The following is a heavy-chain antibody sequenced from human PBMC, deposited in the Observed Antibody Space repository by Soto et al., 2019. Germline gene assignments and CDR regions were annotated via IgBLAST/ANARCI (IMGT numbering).Heavy chain of an antibody. D-gene: IGHD6-13*01. V-gene: IGHV3-30-3*01. Sequence: RLSCAASGFTFSSYAMHWVRRAPGKGLEWVAVISYDGSNKYYADSVKGRFTISRDNSKNTLYLQMNSLRAEDTAVYYCARGRQGSSSWYAGWFDPWGQGTLVTVS. CDR2: ISYDGSNK. CDR1: GFTFSSYA. J-gene: IGHJ5*02. CDR3: ARGRQGSSSWYAGWFDP.